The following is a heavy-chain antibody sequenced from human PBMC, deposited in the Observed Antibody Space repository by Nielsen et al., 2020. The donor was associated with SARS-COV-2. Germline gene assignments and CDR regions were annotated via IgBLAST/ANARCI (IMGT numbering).Heavy chain of an antibody. CDR3: ASPSAMVRGVLKKVGGMDV. D-gene: IGHD3-10*01. J-gene: IGHJ6*02. Sequence: GESLKISCAASGFTFSDYYMSWIRQAPGKGLEWVSYISSSGSTIYYADSVKGRFTISRDNAKNSLYLQMNSLRAEDTAVYYCASPSAMVRGVLKKVGGMDVWGQGTTVTVSS. CDR2: ISSSGSTI. CDR1: GFTFSDYY. V-gene: IGHV3-11*01.